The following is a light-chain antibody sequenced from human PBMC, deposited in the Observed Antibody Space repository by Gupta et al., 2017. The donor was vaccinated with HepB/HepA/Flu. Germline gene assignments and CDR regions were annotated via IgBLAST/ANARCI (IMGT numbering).Light chain of an antibody. V-gene: IGLV3-19*01. CDR3: NSRDSSGDQVL. Sequence: SSELTQDPAVSVALGQTVKITCQGDSLRTYYASWYQQKPGQAPLLVLYRGNNRPSGIPDRFSGSSSGNTASLAITGAQPGDEADYYCNSRDSSGDQVLLGGGTKLTVL. CDR1: SLRTYY. J-gene: IGLJ3*02. CDR2: RGN.